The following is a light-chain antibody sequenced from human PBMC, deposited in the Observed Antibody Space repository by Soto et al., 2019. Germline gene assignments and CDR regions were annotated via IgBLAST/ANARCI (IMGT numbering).Light chain of an antibody. Sequence: EIVLTQSPGTLSLSPGERATLSCRASQSVTSSYLAWYQQKPGQAPRLLISGASSRATGIPDRFSGSGSGADFTLTSSRLELEDFAVDCCQQNSTLRLTFGGGTKVESK. V-gene: IGKV3-20*01. J-gene: IGKJ4*01. CDR1: QSVTSSY. CDR2: GAS. CDR3: QQNSTLRLT.